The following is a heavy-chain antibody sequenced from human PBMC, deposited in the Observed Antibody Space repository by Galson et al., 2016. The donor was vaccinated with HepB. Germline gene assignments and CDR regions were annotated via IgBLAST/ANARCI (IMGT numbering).Heavy chain of an antibody. CDR2: IVSGGHRT. J-gene: IGHJ4*02. CDR3: AKTMCSGAKCEGWFFDY. D-gene: IGHD4/OR15-4a*01. CDR1: GFSFGASD. Sequence: SLRLSCAASGFSFGASDMNWVRQAPGKGLQWVSGIVSGGHRTYYADSVRGRFTISRDNSKNTVYLELRGLRAEDTAAYYCAKTMCSGAKCEGWFFDYWGRGTLVTVSS. V-gene: IGHV3-23*01.